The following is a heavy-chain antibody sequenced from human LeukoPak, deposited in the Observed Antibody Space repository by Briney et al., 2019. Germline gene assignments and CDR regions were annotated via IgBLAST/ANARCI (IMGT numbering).Heavy chain of an antibody. CDR3: AKDATSGSPLFYFDY. Sequence: GGSLRLSCAASGFIFNTYVMHWVRQAPGKGLEWVAFIQYDGSTIYYTESVKGRFTISRDNSKSILYLEMNSLRAKDTAVYFCAKDATSGSPLFYFDYWGQGILVTVSS. CDR1: GFIFNTYV. V-gene: IGHV3-30*02. D-gene: IGHD2-15*01. CDR2: IQYDGSTI. J-gene: IGHJ4*02.